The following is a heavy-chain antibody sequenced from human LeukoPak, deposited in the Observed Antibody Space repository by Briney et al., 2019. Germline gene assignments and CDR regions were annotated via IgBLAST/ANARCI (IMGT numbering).Heavy chain of an antibody. CDR3: ARSPLWFGELGISV. Sequence: SETLSLTYTVSGGSISSYYWSWTRQPPGKGLEWIGYIYYSGSTNYNPSLKSRVTISVDTSKNQFSLKLSSVTAADTAVYYCARSPLWFGELGISVWGQGTTVTVSS. CDR1: GGSISSYY. V-gene: IGHV4-59*12. CDR2: IYYSGST. J-gene: IGHJ6*02. D-gene: IGHD3-10*01.